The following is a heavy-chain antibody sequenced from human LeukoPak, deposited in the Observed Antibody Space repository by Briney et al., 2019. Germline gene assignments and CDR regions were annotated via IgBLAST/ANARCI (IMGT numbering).Heavy chain of an antibody. CDR1: GGSISSYY. Sequence: SETLSLTCTVSGGSISSYYWSWIRQPPGKGLEWIGYIYYSGSTNYNPSLKSRVTIPVDTSKNQFSLKLSSVTAADTAVYYCARFFRGRGAFDIWGQGTMVTVSS. J-gene: IGHJ3*02. CDR2: IYYSGST. V-gene: IGHV4-59*01. CDR3: ARFFRGRGAFDI. D-gene: IGHD3-10*01.